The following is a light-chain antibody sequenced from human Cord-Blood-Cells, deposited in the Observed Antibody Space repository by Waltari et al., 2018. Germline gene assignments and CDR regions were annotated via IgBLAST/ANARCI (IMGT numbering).Light chain of an antibody. J-gene: IGLJ2*01. Sequence: QSALTQPASVSGSPGQSITISCTGTSRDVGGYNYVSWYQQHPGKAPKLMIYDVNNRPSGVSNRFSGSKSGNTASLTISGLQAEYEADYYCSSYTSSSTRVFGGGTKLTVL. CDR1: SRDVGGYNY. CDR3: SSYTSSSTRV. CDR2: DVN. V-gene: IGLV2-14*01.